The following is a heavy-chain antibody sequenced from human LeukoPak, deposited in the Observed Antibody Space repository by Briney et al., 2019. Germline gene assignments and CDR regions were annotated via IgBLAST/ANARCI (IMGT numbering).Heavy chain of an antibody. J-gene: IGHJ5*01. CDR3: ARYHVGFDS. CDR1: GASFSGYY. Sequence: SETLSLTCAVYGASFSGYYWTWIRQPPGKGLEWIGEINHSGTTNYNPSLKSRVTISVDTSKNQFSLKLSSVTAADTAVYYCARYHVGFDSWGQGTLVTVSS. CDR2: INHSGTT. V-gene: IGHV4-34*10.